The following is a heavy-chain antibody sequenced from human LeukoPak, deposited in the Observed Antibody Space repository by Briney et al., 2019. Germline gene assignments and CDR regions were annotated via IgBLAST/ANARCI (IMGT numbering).Heavy chain of an antibody. CDR1: GGSISSSSYY. J-gene: IGHJ6*03. D-gene: IGHD3-10*01. Sequence: SETLSLTCTVSGGSISSSSYYWGWIRQPPGKGLEWIGSIYYSGSTNYNPSLKSRVTISVDTSKNQFSLKLSSVTAADTAVYYCARGITMVRGVIGYYYMDVWGKGTTVTVSS. CDR3: ARGITMVRGVIGYYYMDV. V-gene: IGHV4-39*07. CDR2: IYYSGST.